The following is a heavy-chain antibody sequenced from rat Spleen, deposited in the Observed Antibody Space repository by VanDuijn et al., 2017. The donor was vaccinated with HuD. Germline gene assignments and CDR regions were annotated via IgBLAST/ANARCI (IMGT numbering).Heavy chain of an antibody. CDR1: GFTFNDYY. J-gene: IGHJ2*01. D-gene: IGHD1-1*01. V-gene: IGHV5-7*01. CDR3: ARHPITTVSYYFDY. Sequence: EVQLVESGGGLVQPGRSLKVSCAASGFTFNDYYMAWVRQAPTKGLEWVATIIYDGTRTHYRDSVKGRFTISRDDAKNSQYLQMDSLRSEDTATYYCARHPITTVSYYFDYWGQGVMVTVSS. CDR2: IIYDGTRT.